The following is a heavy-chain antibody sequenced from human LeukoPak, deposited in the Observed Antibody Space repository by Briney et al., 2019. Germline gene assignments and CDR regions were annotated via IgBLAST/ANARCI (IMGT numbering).Heavy chain of an antibody. V-gene: IGHV4-59*01. CDR2: IYYSGST. D-gene: IGHD2-2*01. J-gene: IGHJ6*03. Sequence: SETLSLTCTVSGGSISSYYWSWIRQPPGKGLEWIGYIYYSGSTNYNPSLKSRVTISVDTSKNQFSLKLSSVTAADTAVYYCARGRYCSSTSCSVGYYYYMDVWGKGTTVTISS. CDR3: ARGRYCSSTSCSVGYYYYMDV. CDR1: GGSISSYY.